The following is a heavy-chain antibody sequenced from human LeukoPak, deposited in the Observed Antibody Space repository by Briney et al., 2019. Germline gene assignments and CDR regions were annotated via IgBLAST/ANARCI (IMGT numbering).Heavy chain of an antibody. CDR1: GFTFSSYA. CDR2: ISGSGGST. V-gene: IGHV3-23*01. J-gene: IGHJ3*02. CDR3: AKDRGGDYSSSRFDAFDI. D-gene: IGHD6-6*01. Sequence: PGGSLRLSCAASGFTFSSYAMSWVRQAPGKGLEWVSAISGSGGSTYYADSVKGRFTISRDNSKNTLYLHMNSLRAEDTAVYYCAKDRGGDYSSSRFDAFDIWGQGTMVTVSS.